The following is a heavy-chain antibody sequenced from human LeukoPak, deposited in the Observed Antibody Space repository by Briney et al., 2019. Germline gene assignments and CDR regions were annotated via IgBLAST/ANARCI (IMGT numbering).Heavy chain of an antibody. CDR2: INHSGST. J-gene: IGHJ4*02. CDR1: GGSFSGYY. D-gene: IGHD1-7*01. Sequence: SETLSLTCAVYGGSFSGYYWSWIRQPPGKGLEWIGEINHSGSTNYNPSLKSRVTISVDTSKNQLSLKLSSVTAADTAVYYCARRGWNYPQDYWGQGTLVTVSS. CDR3: ARRGWNYPQDY. V-gene: IGHV4-34*01.